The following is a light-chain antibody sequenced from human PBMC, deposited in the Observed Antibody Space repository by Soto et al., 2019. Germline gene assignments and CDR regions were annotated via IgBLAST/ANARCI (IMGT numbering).Light chain of an antibody. CDR2: EGS. Sequence: QSALTQPASVSGSPGQSITISCTGTSSDVGSYNLVSWYQQHPGKAPKLTIFEGSKRPSGISNRFSGSKSGDTASLTISGLQAEDEADYYCCSYASSSNVLFGGGTKLTVL. V-gene: IGLV2-23*01. CDR1: SSDVGSYNL. J-gene: IGLJ2*01. CDR3: CSYASSSNVL.